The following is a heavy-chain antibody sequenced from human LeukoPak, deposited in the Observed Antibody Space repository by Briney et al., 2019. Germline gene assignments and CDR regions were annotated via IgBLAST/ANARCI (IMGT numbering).Heavy chain of an antibody. Sequence: GGSLRLSCAASGFTFSSYAMHWVRQAPGKGLEWVAVISYDGSNKYYADSVKGRFTISRDNSKNTLYLQMNSLRAEDTAVYYCAKAGNSGSYLDYWGQGTLVTVSS. CDR3: AKAGNSGSYLDY. CDR1: GFTFSSYA. D-gene: IGHD1-26*01. J-gene: IGHJ4*02. CDR2: ISYDGSNK. V-gene: IGHV3-30*04.